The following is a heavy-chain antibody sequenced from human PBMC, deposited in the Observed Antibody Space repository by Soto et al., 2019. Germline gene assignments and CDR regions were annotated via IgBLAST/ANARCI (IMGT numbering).Heavy chain of an antibody. CDR3: TTDTMVRGALIFDP. D-gene: IGHD3-10*01. J-gene: IGHJ5*02. CDR2: IKSKTDGGTT. CDR1: GFTFSNAW. Sequence: GGSLRLSCAASGFTFSNAWMNWVRHAPGKGLEWVGRIKSKTDGGTTDYAATVKGRFTISRDDSKNKQKLQMNSLKTEDTAVYYCTTDTMVRGALIFDPWGQGT. V-gene: IGHV3-15*07.